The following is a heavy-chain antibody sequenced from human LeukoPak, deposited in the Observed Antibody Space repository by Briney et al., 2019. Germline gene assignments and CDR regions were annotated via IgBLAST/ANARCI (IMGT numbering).Heavy chain of an antibody. CDR1: DGSIRSYY. CDR3: ASSEWEPRAFDV. Sequence: PSETLSLTCSVSDGSIRSYYWSWIRQPAGKGLEWIGRIYISGKSNYNPSLKSRVTMSVDTSKNQFSLKLTSVTAADTAVYYCASSEWEPRAFDVWGQGTMVTVSS. D-gene: IGHD1-26*01. V-gene: IGHV4-4*07. CDR2: IYISGKS. J-gene: IGHJ3*01.